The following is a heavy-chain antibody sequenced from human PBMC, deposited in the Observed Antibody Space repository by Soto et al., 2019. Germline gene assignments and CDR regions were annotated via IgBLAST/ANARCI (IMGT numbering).Heavy chain of an antibody. D-gene: IGHD3-10*01. V-gene: IGHV3-23*01. CDR3: AKAFPPYYGSGSSYYFSF. Sequence: EVQLLESGGGLVQPGGSLTLSCAASGFTFSSYAMSWVRQAPGKWLEWASAISGSGLNTYYAESVKGRFTISRDNSKNTLYLQLNSLRAEDTDIYYCAKAFPPYYGSGSSYYFSFWGQGTLVTVSS. CDR2: ISGSGLNT. CDR1: GFTFSSYA. J-gene: IGHJ4*02.